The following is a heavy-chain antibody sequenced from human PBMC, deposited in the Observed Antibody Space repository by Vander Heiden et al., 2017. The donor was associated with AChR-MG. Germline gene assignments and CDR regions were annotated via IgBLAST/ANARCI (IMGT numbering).Heavy chain of an antibody. CDR2: IIPIFGTA. CDR1: GGTFSSYA. V-gene: IGHV1-69*01. CDR3: ASQKSVEDRDHITMVRGVMDYYYGMDV. D-gene: IGHD3-10*01. J-gene: IGHJ6*02. Sequence: QVQLVQSGAEVKKPGSSVKVSCKASGGTFSSYAISWVRQAPGQGLEWMGGIIPIFGTANYAQKFQGRVTITADESTSTAYMELSSLRSEDTAVYYCASQKSVEDRDHITMVRGVMDYYYGMDVWGQGTTVTVSS.